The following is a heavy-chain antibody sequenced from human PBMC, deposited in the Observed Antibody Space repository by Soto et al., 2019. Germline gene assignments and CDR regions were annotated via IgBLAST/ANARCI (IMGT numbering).Heavy chain of an antibody. Sequence: GGYLRLSCSASGFTFSSYAMHWVRQAPGKGLEYVSAISSNGGSTYYAESVKGRFTISRDNSKNTLYLQMSSLRAEDTAVYYCVKDRPGLITMTTGNACDIRGQGTMVTVSS. CDR1: GFTFSSYA. CDR3: VKDRPGLITMTTGNACDI. V-gene: IGHV3-64D*06. CDR2: ISSNGGST. D-gene: IGHD4-17*01. J-gene: IGHJ3*02.